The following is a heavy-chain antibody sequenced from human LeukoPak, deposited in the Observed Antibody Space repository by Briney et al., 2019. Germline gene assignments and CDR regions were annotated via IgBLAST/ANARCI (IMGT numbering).Heavy chain of an antibody. Sequence: ASVKVSCKASGYTFTSYYMHWVRQAPGQGLEWMGIINSSGGSTSYAQKFQGRVTMTRDTSTSTVYMELSSLRSEDTAVYYCARAGTRDIVVVPAAIRGEYYYYGMDVWGQGTTVTVSS. CDR3: ARAGTRDIVVVPAAIRGEYYYYGMDV. V-gene: IGHV1-46*01. J-gene: IGHJ6*02. D-gene: IGHD2-2*02. CDR1: GYTFTSYY. CDR2: INSSGGST.